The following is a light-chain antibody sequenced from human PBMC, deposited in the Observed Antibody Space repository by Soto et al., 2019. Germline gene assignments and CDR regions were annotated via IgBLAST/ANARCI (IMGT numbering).Light chain of an antibody. J-gene: IGKJ1*01. Sequence: EIVMTQSPATLSVSPGERATLSCRASQSVGSNLAWYQQKPGQAPRLLIYGASTRATGIPARFSGSGSGTGSTLTISSLPSEDFAIYFCQQYNNWPPDRTFGQGTKVEIK. V-gene: IGKV3-15*01. CDR3: QQYNNWPPDRT. CDR2: GAS. CDR1: QSVGSN.